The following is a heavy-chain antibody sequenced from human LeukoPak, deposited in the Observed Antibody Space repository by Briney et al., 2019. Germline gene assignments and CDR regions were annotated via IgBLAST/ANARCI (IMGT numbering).Heavy chain of an antibody. J-gene: IGHJ4*02. D-gene: IGHD3-3*01. Sequence: GSPRLSFAAPGFTFCSYGMSWGRQAPGQGVGWGAVISYDGSNKYYADSVKGRSTISRDNSKNTLYLQMNSLRAEDTAVYYCAKDRTITIFGVVYWGQGTLVTVSS. CDR1: GFTFCSYG. V-gene: IGHV3-30*18. CDR3: AKDRTITIFGVVY. CDR2: ISYDGSNK.